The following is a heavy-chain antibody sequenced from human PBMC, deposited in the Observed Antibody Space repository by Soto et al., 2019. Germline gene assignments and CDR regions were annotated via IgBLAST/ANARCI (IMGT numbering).Heavy chain of an antibody. J-gene: IGHJ5*02. D-gene: IGHD3-16*01. CDR3: ARAAGGVLDP. CDR1: GYSFISYA. Sequence: QVQLVQSGAEVKKPGASVKVSCKAFGYSFISYAITWVRQATGQGLEWMGWINPSSVHPGYAQKFQGRVTMTWNTSISTAYMELSGLRSEDTAGYYCARAAGGVLDPWGQGTLVTVSS. V-gene: IGHV1-8*01. CDR2: INPSSVHP.